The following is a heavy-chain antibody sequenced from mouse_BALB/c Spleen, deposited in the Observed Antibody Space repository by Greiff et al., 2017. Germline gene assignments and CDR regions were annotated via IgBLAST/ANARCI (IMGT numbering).Heavy chain of an antibody. CDR1: GFAFSSYD. J-gene: IGHJ4*01. Sequence: EVKVVESGGGLVKPGGSLKLSCAASGFAFSSYDMSWVRQTPEKRLEWVAYISSGGGSTYYPDTVKGRFTISRDNAKNTLYLQMSSLKSEDTAMYSCARQSGLLRHMDYWGQGTSVTVSS. CDR3: ARQSGLLRHMDY. D-gene: IGHD2-4*01. CDR2: ISSGGGST. V-gene: IGHV5-12-1*01.